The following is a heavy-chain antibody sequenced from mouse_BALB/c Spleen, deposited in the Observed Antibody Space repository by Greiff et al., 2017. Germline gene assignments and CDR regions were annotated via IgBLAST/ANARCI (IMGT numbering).Heavy chain of an antibody. Sequence: VHVKQSGAELVKPGASVKLSCTASGFNIKDTYMHWVKQRPEQGLEWIGRIDPANGNTKYDPKFQGKATITADTSSNTAYLQLSSLTSEDTAVYYCARGYYGSSYFYYAMDYWGQGTSVTVSS. V-gene: IGHV14-3*02. CDR3: ARGYYGSSYFYYAMDY. D-gene: IGHD1-1*01. CDR2: IDPANGNT. CDR1: GFNIKDTY. J-gene: IGHJ4*01.